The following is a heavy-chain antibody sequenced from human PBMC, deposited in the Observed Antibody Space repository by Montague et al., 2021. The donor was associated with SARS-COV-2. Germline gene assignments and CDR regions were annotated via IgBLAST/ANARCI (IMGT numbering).Heavy chain of an antibody. Sequence: SETLSLTCEVSGGSMSGYYWTWIRQPPGKGLEWIGYVHYTGSTKYNPSLKTRVSLSLDTPKNHFSLHLSSVTAADTAIYFCARAQNTCFIANCVNYFDVLGLGALVHVSS. CDR3: ARAQNTCFIANCVNYFDV. J-gene: IGHJ4*02. CDR1: GGSMSGYY. CDR2: VHYTGST. D-gene: IGHD1-1*01. V-gene: IGHV4-59*01.